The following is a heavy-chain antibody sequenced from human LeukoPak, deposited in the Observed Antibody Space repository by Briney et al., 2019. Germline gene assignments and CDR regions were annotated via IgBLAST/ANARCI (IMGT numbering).Heavy chain of an antibody. V-gene: IGHV3-30-3*01. CDR3: ARVGSRYCSGANCYDGF. J-gene: IGHJ4*02. Sequence: GGSLRLSCEVSGFAFSSLAMHWVRQAPGKGLEWVAFISYDGNNQYYADSVKGRFTISRDNSKNTLYLQMNNLRAEDTAIYYCARVGSRYCSGANCYDGFWGQGTLVSVSS. CDR1: GFAFSSLA. D-gene: IGHD2-15*01. CDR2: ISYDGNNQ.